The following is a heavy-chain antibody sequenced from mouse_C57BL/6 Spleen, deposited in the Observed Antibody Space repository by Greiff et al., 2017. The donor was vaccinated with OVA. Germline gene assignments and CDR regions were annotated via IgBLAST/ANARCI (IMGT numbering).Heavy chain of an antibody. CDR1: GYTFTSYW. V-gene: IGHV1-7*01. D-gene: IGHD1-1*01. CDR2: INPSCGYT. CDR3: ARVSIYGGSHWYFDV. Sequence: QVHVKQSGAELVKPGASVKLSCKASGYTFTSYWMHWVKQRPGQGLEWIGYINPSCGYTTYNQKFSVKATLTAAKSSNTAYMQLSSLTYEDSAVYYCARVSIYGGSHWYFDVWGTGTTVTVSS. J-gene: IGHJ1*03.